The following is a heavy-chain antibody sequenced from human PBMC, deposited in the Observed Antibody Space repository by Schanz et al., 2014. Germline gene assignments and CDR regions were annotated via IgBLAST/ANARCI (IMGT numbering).Heavy chain of an antibody. CDR2: IWNNGVTK. CDR1: GFSLNTYG. Sequence: QAQLMESGGGVVQPGTSLILSCSVSGFSLNTYGIHWFRQPAGKGLEWVAVIWNNGVTKYYADSVRGRFTISRDRFQNTLHLQVTSLRAEDTAIYYCARDGNYYGSRNYYKTPYYFDYWGQGTLVTVSS. D-gene: IGHD3-10*01. J-gene: IGHJ4*02. CDR3: ARDGNYYGSRNYYKTPYYFDY. V-gene: IGHV3-33*01.